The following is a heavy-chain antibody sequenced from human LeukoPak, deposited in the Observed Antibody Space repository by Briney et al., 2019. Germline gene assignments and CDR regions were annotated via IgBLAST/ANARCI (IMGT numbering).Heavy chain of an antibody. D-gene: IGHD6-25*01. V-gene: IGHV4-39*07. CDR1: GGSISGSSYY. J-gene: IGHJ4*02. CDR3: ARDSAASPFDS. Sequence: SETLSLTCTVSGGSISGSSYYWGRIRQPPGKGLEWIGSIYYSGSTYYKPSLKSRVTISLDTPKNQFSLKLSSVTAADTAVYYCARDSAASPFDSWGQGTLVTVSS. CDR2: IYYSGST.